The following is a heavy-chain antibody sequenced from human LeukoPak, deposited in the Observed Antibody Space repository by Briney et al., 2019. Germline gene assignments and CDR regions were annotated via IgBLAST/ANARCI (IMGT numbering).Heavy chain of an antibody. Sequence: SETLSLTCTVSGGSISSYYWSWIRQPPGKGLEWIGYIYYSGSTNYNPSLKSRVTISVDMSKNQFSLKLSSVTAADTAVYYCASLLRLGGWFDPWGQGTLVTVSS. CDR2: IYYSGST. D-gene: IGHD1-26*01. CDR1: GGSISSYY. J-gene: IGHJ5*02. CDR3: ASLLRLGGWFDP. V-gene: IGHV4-59*08.